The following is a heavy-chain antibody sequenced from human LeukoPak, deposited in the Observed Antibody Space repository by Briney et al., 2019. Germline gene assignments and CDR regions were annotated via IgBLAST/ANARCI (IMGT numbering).Heavy chain of an antibody. D-gene: IGHD6-19*01. Sequence: GGSLRLSCVVSGFTFSSYEMNRVRQAPGKGLEWVSYISSRGSTKYYADSVKGRVTISRDNAKNSLYLQMNSLRAEDTAVYYCARSSGVPLGDAFDIWGQGTMVTVSS. CDR2: ISSRGSTK. CDR3: ARSSGVPLGDAFDI. CDR1: GFTFSSYE. J-gene: IGHJ3*02. V-gene: IGHV3-48*03.